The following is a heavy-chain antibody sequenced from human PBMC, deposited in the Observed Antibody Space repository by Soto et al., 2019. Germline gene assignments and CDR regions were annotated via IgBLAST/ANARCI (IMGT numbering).Heavy chain of an antibody. CDR3: ARSAYDFWSGYSNPYYWFDP. J-gene: IGHJ5*02. CDR1: GYTFTSYA. Sequence: GASVKVSCKASGYTFTSYAMHWVRQAPGQRLEWMGWINAGNGNTKYSQKFQGRVTITRDTSASTAYMELSSLRSEDTAVYYCARSAYDFWSGYSNPYYWFDPWGQGTLVTV. D-gene: IGHD3-3*01. V-gene: IGHV1-3*01. CDR2: INAGNGNT.